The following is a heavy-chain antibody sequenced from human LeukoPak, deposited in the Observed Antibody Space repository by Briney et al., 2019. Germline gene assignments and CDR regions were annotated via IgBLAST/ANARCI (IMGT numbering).Heavy chain of an antibody. J-gene: IGHJ3*02. V-gene: IGHV4-30-2*01. CDR2: IYHSGST. CDR3: ARGRDSSGYYSDAFDI. CDR1: GGSISSGDYY. Sequence: SQTLFLTCTVSGGSISSGDYYWSWIRQPPGKGLEWIGYIYHSGSTYYNPSLKSRVTISVDRSKNQFSLKLSSVTAADTAVYYCARGRDSSGYYSDAFDIWGQGTMVTVSS. D-gene: IGHD3-22*01.